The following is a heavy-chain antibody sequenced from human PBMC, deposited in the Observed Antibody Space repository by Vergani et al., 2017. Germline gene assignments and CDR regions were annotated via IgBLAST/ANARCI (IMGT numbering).Heavy chain of an antibody. J-gene: IGHJ4*02. V-gene: IGHV3-48*04. D-gene: IGHD5-24*01. CDR3: ARDSGVGRWLQLPDY. Sequence: EVQLVESGGGLVQPGGSLRLSCAASGFTFSSYSMNWVRQAPGKGLEWVSYISSSSSTIYYADSVKGRFTISRDNAKNSLYLQMNSLRAEDTAVYYCARDSGVGRWLQLPDYWGQGTLVTVSS. CDR2: ISSSSSTI. CDR1: GFTFSSYS.